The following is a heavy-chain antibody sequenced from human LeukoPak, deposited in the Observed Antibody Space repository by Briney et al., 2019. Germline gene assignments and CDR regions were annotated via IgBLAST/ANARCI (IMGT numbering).Heavy chain of an antibody. J-gene: IGHJ4*02. Sequence: GGSLRLSCAASGFTFSSYSMNWVRQAPGKGLEWVSSISSSSSYIYYADTVKGRFIISRDNAKNSLYRQMNSLRAEDTAVYYCAREIVDVGFDYWGQETLVTVSS. D-gene: IGHD3-16*01. CDR1: GFTFSSYS. V-gene: IGHV3-21*01. CDR3: AREIVDVGFDY. CDR2: ISSSSSYI.